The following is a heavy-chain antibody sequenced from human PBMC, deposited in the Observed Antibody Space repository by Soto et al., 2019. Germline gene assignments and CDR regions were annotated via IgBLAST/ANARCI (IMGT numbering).Heavy chain of an antibody. CDR3: TQDKIETATTTYYFDY. V-gene: IGHV3-30*18. CDR1: GFTFSSYG. D-gene: IGHD1-1*01. J-gene: IGHJ4*02. CDR2: ISYDGSNK. Sequence: GGSLRLSCAASGFTFSSYGMHWVRQAPGKGLEWVAVISYDGSNKYYADSVKGRFTISRDNSKNTLYLQMNSLRAEDTAVYYCTQDKIETATTTYYFDYWGQGTLVTVSS.